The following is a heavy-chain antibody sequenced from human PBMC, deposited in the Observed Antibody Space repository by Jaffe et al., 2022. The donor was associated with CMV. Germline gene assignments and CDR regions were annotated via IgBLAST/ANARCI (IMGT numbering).Heavy chain of an antibody. CDR3: ARDRSLWDYVWGSYPRGDY. Sequence: QVQLVQSGAEVKKPGASVKVSCKASGYTFTSYGISWVRQAPGQGLEWMGWISAYNGNTNYAQKLQGRVTMTTDTSTSTAYMELRSLRSDDTAVYYCARDRSLWDYVWGSYPRGDYWGQGTLVTVSS. CDR1: GYTFTSYG. D-gene: IGHD3-16*02. CDR2: ISAYNGNT. J-gene: IGHJ4*02. V-gene: IGHV1-18*01.